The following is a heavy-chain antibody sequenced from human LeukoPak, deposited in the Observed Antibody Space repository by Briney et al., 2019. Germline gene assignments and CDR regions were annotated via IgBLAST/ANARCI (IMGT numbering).Heavy chain of an antibody. CDR1: GYTFTSYA. CDR2: INAGNGNT. J-gene: IGHJ4*02. Sequence: ASVTVSCKASGYTFTSYAMHWVRQAPGQRLEWMGWINAGNGNTKYSQKFQGRVTITRDTSASTAYMELSSLRSEDTAVYYCARSSNRAGVLFNYWGQGTLVTVSS. D-gene: IGHD2/OR15-2a*01. CDR3: ARSSNRAGVLFNY. V-gene: IGHV1-3*01.